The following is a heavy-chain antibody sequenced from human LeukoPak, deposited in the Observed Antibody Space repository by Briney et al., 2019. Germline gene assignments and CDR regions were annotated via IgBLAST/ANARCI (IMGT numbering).Heavy chain of an antibody. D-gene: IGHD6-13*01. CDR1: GFTFNIYT. J-gene: IGHJ4*02. V-gene: IGHV3-30-3*01. CDR2: MSYDGSNK. CDR3: ARHYSSYYDY. Sequence: PSGGSLRPSCAASGFTFNIYTMHWVRQAPSKGLEWVALMSYDGSNKYYPDSVRGRFTISRDNSRNTLFLQMNSLRAEDTAVYYCARHYSSYYDYWGQGTLVTVSS.